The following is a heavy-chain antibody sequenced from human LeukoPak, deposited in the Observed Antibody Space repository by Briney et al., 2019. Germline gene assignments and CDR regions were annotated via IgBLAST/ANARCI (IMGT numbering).Heavy chain of an antibody. Sequence: SVKVSCKASGGTFSSYAISWVRQAPGQGLEWMGGIIPIFGTANYAQKFQGRVTITADESTSTAHMELSSLRSEDTAVYYCARDGQGTKEDGYNQRRFDYWGQGTLVTVSS. V-gene: IGHV1-69*01. D-gene: IGHD5-24*01. CDR2: IIPIFGTA. CDR3: ARDGQGTKEDGYNQRRFDY. CDR1: GGTFSSYA. J-gene: IGHJ4*02.